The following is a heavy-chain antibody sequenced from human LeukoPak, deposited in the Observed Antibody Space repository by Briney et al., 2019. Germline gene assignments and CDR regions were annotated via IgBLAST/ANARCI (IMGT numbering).Heavy chain of an antibody. CDR3: ARVNYYDSSGVDY. D-gene: IGHD3-22*01. CDR2: INHSGST. V-gene: IGHV4-34*01. CDR1: GESFSGYY. Sequence: SETLSLTCAVYGESFSGYYWSWIRQPPGKGLEWIGEINHSGSTNYNPSLKSRVTISVDTSENQFSLKLSSVTAADTAVYYCARVNYYDSSGVDYWGQGTLVTVSS. J-gene: IGHJ4*02.